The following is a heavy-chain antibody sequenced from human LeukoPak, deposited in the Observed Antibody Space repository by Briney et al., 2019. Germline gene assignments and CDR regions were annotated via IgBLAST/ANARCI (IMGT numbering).Heavy chain of an antibody. CDR2: ITGSGGAT. J-gene: IGHJ4*02. Sequence: GGSLRLSCEASGFTFTSNTMNWVRQAPGKGLEWVSGITGSGGATYYAKSVEGRFTISRDSSKNTLYLQMGSLRAEDTALYYCARDPNNRQGRWSRFDSWGQGTLVTVSS. D-gene: IGHD1/OR15-1a*01. V-gene: IGHV3-23*01. CDR1: GFTFTSNT. CDR3: ARDPNNRQGRWSRFDS.